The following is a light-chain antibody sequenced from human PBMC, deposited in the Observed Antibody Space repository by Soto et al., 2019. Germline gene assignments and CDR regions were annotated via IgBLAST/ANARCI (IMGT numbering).Light chain of an antibody. J-gene: IGKJ3*01. CDR2: GAS. Sequence: EIVMTQSPATLSVSPGERATLSCRASQSVSSNLAWYQQKPGQAPRLLIYGASTRAAGIPARFSGSGSETEFTLTISSLQSEDFAVYYCQPYNNWPFTFGPGTKVDIK. CDR3: QPYNNWPFT. V-gene: IGKV3-15*01. CDR1: QSVSSN.